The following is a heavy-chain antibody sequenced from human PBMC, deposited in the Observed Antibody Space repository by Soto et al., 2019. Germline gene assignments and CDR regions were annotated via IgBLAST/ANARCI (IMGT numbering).Heavy chain of an antibody. D-gene: IGHD3-10*01. J-gene: IGHJ4*02. V-gene: IGHV4-59*12. CDR3: ARGDSMVSSVLDY. CDR2: IYYSGST. Sequence: SETLSLTCTVSGGSISSYYWSWIRQPPGKGLEWIGYIYYSGSTSYNPSLKSRVTISADTSKTQFSLKLSSVTAADTAVYYCARGDSMVSSVLDYWGQGMLVTVSS. CDR1: GGSISSYY.